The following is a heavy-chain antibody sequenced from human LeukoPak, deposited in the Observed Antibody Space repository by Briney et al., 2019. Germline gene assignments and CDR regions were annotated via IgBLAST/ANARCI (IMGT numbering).Heavy chain of an antibody. D-gene: IGHD3-22*01. V-gene: IGHV1-69*13. CDR1: GYTFTGYY. CDR3: ARDRDYDSSGYYSPFDY. CDR2: IIPIFGTA. J-gene: IGHJ4*02. Sequence: SVKVSCKASGYTFTGYYMHWVRQAPGQGLEWMGGIIPIFGTANYAQKFQGRVTITADESTSTAYMELSSLRSEGTAVYYCARDRDYDSSGYYSPFDYWGQGTLVTVSS.